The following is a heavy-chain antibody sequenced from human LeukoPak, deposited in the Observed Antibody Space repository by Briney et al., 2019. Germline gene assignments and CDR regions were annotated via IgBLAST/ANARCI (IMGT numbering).Heavy chain of an antibody. CDR3: AKGRVVAGTKSLTYHWFDP. CDR2: INPNSGGA. Sequence: GASVKVSCKASGYTFTGYYIHWVRQAPRQGLEWMGWINPNSGGAKYAQKFQGRISMTRDTSISAAYMGLSRLTSDDTAVYYCAKGRVVAGTKSLTYHWFDPWGQGTLVTVSS. V-gene: IGHV1-2*02. D-gene: IGHD6-19*01. J-gene: IGHJ5*02. CDR1: GYTFTGYY.